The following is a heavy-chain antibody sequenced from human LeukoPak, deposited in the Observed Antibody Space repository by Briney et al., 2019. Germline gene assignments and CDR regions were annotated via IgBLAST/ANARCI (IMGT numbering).Heavy chain of an antibody. D-gene: IGHD6-19*01. J-gene: IGHJ4*02. V-gene: IGHV3-30*02. CDR2: IRFDGSNK. CDR1: GFTLSNYG. CDR3: ANGKSEYSSGWPRGTF. Sequence: GGSLRLSCAASGFTLSNYGMHWVRQAPGKGLEWVAFIRFDGSNKYYADSVKGRFTISRDNSKNTLYLQMNSLRGEDTAVYYCANGKSEYSSGWPRGTFWGQETLVTVSS.